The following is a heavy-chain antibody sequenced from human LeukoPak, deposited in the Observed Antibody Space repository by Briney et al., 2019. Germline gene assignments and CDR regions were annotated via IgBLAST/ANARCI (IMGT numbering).Heavy chain of an antibody. CDR3: ATPLDYYDRSDSHQGGD. CDR1: GFTFSSYA. D-gene: IGHD3-22*01. V-gene: IGHV3-23*01. J-gene: IGHJ4*02. CDR2: ISWNSGSI. Sequence: GGSLRLSCAASGFTFSSYAMSWVRQAPGKGLEWVSGISWNSGSIDYADSVKGRFTISRDNAKNSLYLQMNSLRAEDTAVYYCATPLDYYDRSDSHQGGDWGQGTLVTVSS.